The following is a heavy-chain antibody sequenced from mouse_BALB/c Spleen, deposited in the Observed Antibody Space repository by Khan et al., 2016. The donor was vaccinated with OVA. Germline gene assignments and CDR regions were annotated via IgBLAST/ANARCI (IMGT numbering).Heavy chain of an antibody. CDR3: ARIYGGDFDY. CDR2: ISYSGNT. CDR1: GYSITSDYA. J-gene: IGHJ2*01. V-gene: IGHV3-2*02. Sequence: EVQLVESGPGLVKPSQSLSLTCTVTGYSITSDYAWNWIWQFPGNKLEWMGYISYSGNTKYNPSLKSRISITRDTSKNQFFLQLNSVTTEDTATXYCARIYGGDFDYWGHGTTLTVSS. D-gene: IGHD1-1*01.